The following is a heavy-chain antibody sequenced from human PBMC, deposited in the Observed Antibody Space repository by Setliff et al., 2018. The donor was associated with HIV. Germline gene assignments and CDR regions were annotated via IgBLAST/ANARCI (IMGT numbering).Heavy chain of an antibody. Sequence: PSETLSLTCTVSGGSTRSSSYFWGWIRQPPGKGLEWIGSIHYSGSTYYNPSLKSRVTISVDTSKNPFSLKLSSVTAADTAVYYCARERIAVAGPRVAFDIWGQGTMVTVSS. CDR2: IHYSGST. J-gene: IGHJ3*02. D-gene: IGHD6-19*01. CDR1: GGSTRSSSYF. CDR3: ARERIAVAGPRVAFDI. V-gene: IGHV4-39*07.